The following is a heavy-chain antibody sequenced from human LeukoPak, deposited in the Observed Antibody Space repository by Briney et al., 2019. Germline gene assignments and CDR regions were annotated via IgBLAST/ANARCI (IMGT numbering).Heavy chain of an antibody. Sequence: GGSLRLSCAASGFTFDDYAMHWVRQAPGKGLEWVSGISWNSGSIGYADSVKGRFTISRDNAKNSLYLQMNSLRAEDTAVYYCAKDLEVGATLYYFDYWGQGTLVTVSS. CDR3: AKDLEVGATLYYFDY. D-gene: IGHD1-26*01. V-gene: IGHV3-9*01. CDR1: GFTFDDYA. J-gene: IGHJ4*02. CDR2: ISWNSGSI.